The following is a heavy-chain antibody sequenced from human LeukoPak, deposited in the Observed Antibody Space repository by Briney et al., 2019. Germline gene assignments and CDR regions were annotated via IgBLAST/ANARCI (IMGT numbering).Heavy chain of an antibody. V-gene: IGHV4-39*07. CDR2: IYYSGST. Sequence: SETLSLTCTVSGGSISSSSYYWGWIRQPPGKGLEWIGSIYYSGSTYYNPSLKSRVTISVDTSKNQFSLKLSSVTAADTAVYYCRSLWFGTNIPGPYYYYYMDVWGKGTTVTVSS. CDR1: GGSISSSSYY. D-gene: IGHD3-10*01. J-gene: IGHJ6*03. CDR3: RSLWFGTNIPGPYYYYYMDV.